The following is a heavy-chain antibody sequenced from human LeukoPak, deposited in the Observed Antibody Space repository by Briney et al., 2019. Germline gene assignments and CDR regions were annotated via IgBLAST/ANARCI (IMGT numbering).Heavy chain of an antibody. CDR2: ISGSGGST. Sequence: GGSLRLSCAASGFTFSSYAMGWVRQAPGKGLEWVSAISGSGGSTYYADSVKGRFTISRDNSKNTLYLQMNSLRAEDTAVYYCAKGDIEEWLPHWDYWGQGTLVTVSS. J-gene: IGHJ4*02. CDR1: GFTFSSYA. V-gene: IGHV3-23*01. D-gene: IGHD5-12*01. CDR3: AKGDIEEWLPHWDY.